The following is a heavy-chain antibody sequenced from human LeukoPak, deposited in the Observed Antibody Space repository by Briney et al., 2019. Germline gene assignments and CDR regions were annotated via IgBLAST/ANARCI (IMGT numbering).Heavy chain of an antibody. CDR2: INPSGGST. CDR1: GYTFTSYY. J-gene: IGHJ5*02. CDR3: ARARVVRGVIIGWFDP. V-gene: IGHV1-46*01. D-gene: IGHD3-10*01. Sequence: ASVKVSCKASGYTFTSYYMHWVRQAPGQGLEWMGIINPSGGSTSYAQKFQGRVTMTRDTSTSTVYMELSSLRSEDTAVYYCARARVVRGVIIGWFDPRGQGTLVTVSS.